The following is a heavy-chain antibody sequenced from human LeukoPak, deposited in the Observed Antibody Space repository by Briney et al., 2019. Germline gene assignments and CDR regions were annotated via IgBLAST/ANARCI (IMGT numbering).Heavy chain of an antibody. CDR3: ARGFGAYYDFWSGYPNSDDAFDI. V-gene: IGHV3-66*01. Sequence: GGSLRLSCAASGFTVSSNYMSWVRQAPGKGLEWVSVIYSGGSTYYADSVKGRFTISRDNSKNTLYLQMNSLRAEDTAVYYCARGFGAYYDFWSGYPNSDDAFDIWGQGTMVTVSS. J-gene: IGHJ3*02. CDR2: IYSGGST. D-gene: IGHD3-3*01. CDR1: GFTVSSNY.